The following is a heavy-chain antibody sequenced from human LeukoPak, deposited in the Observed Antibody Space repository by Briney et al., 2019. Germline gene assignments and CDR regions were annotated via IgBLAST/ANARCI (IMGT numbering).Heavy chain of an antibody. D-gene: IGHD2-15*01. CDR3: AAASNLVVVAGFDY. CDR1: GYTFTSYG. V-gene: IGHV1-18*01. J-gene: IGHJ4*02. Sequence: ASVKVSCKASGYTFTSYGISWVRQAPGQGLEWMGWISAYNGNTNYAQKFQGRVTITADESTSTAYMELSSLRSEDTAVYYCAAASNLVVVAGFDYWGQGTLVTVSS. CDR2: ISAYNGNT.